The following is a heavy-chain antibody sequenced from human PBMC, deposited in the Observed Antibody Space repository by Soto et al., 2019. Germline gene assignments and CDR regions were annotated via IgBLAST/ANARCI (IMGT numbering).Heavy chain of an antibody. CDR3: TTDRTASMVRRYCMDV. V-gene: IGHV3-15*01. J-gene: IGHJ6*04. D-gene: IGHD3-10*01. Sequence: PGGSLRLSCAASGFTFSNAWMSWVRQAPGKGLEWVGRIKSKTDGGTTDYAAPVKGRFTISRDDSKNTLYLQMNSLKTEDTAVYYCTTDRTASMVRRYCMDVWGKGTKVTVAS. CDR1: GFTFSNAW. CDR2: IKSKTDGGTT.